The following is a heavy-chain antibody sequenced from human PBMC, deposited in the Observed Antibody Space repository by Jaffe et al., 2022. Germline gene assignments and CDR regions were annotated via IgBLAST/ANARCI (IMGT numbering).Heavy chain of an antibody. V-gene: IGHV4-38-2*02. CDR2: ISPSGTT. D-gene: IGHD3-22*01. Sequence: QVQLHESGPGLVKPSETLSLTCAVSGYSISSGYNWGWIRQSPGRGLEWIGSISPSGTTFYNPSLKSRVTISADTSNNQFSLRLSSVTAADTAVYFCARDLWYSDTRTYFAFDIWGQGTKVTVSS. J-gene: IGHJ3*02. CDR3: ARDLWYSDTRTYFAFDI. CDR1: GYSISSGYN.